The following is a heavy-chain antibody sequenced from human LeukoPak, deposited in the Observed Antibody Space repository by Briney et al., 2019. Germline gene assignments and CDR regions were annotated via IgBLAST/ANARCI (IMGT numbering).Heavy chain of an antibody. J-gene: IGHJ3*02. V-gene: IGHV3-21*01. CDR2: ISSSSSYI. Sequence: GGSLRLSCAASGFTFSSYSMNWVRQAPGKGLEWVSPISSSSSYIYYADSVKGRSTISRDNAKNSLYLQMNSLRAEDTAVYYCARDSGSAAFDIWGQGTMVTVSS. CDR1: GFTFSSYS. CDR3: ARDSGSAAFDI. D-gene: IGHD3-10*01.